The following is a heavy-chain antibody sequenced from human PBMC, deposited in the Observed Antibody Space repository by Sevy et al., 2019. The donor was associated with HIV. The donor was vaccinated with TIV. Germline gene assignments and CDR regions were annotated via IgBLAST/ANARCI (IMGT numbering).Heavy chain of an antibody. J-gene: IGHJ4*02. Sequence: GGSLRLSFAASGFTFSSYSMNWVRQAPGKGLEWVSSISSSSSYIYYADSVKGRFTISRDNAKNSLYLQMNSLRAEDTAVYYCASTSHSGYDYGAFDYWGQGTLVTVSS. V-gene: IGHV3-21*01. CDR2: ISSSSSYI. CDR3: ASTSHSGYDYGAFDY. D-gene: IGHD5-12*01. CDR1: GFTFSSYS.